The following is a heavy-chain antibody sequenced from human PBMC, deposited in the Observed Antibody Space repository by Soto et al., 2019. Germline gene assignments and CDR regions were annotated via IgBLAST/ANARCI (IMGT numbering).Heavy chain of an antibody. V-gene: IGHV3-43*01. CDR3: AKVDTAMETGLYYFDY. CDR2: ISWDGGST. Sequence: GGSLRLSCAASGFTFDDYTMHWVRQAPGKGLEWVSLISWDGGSTYYADSVKGRFTISRDNSKNSLYLQMNSLRTEDTALYYCAKVDTAMETGLYYFDYWGQGTLVTVSS. CDR1: GFTFDDYT. J-gene: IGHJ4*02. D-gene: IGHD5-18*01.